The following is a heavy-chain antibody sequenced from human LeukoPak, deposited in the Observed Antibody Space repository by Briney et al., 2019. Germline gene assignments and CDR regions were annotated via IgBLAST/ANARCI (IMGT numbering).Heavy chain of an antibody. V-gene: IGHV4-59*01. CDR2: VHYSGST. CDR1: GGSISSYF. D-gene: IGHD5-24*01. Sequence: SGTLSLTCTVSGGSISSYFWSWIRQPPGKGLEWIGYVHYSGSTNYNPSLKSRLTISVDTSKNQFSLKLTSVTAADTAVYYCARVVPDGYSDYWGQGTLVTVSS. CDR3: ARVVPDGYSDY. J-gene: IGHJ4*02.